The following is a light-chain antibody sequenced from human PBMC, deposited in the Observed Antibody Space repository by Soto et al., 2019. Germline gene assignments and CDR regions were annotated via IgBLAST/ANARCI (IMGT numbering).Light chain of an antibody. CDR3: QQYGSSPWK. CDR2: GAS. V-gene: IGKV3-20*01. Sequence: EIVLTQSPGTLSLSPGERATHSCRASQSVSSSYLAWYQQKPGQAPRLLIYGASSRATGIPDRFSGSGSGTDFTLTISRLEPEDFAVYYCQQYGSSPWKFGQGTKV. J-gene: IGKJ1*01. CDR1: QSVSSSY.